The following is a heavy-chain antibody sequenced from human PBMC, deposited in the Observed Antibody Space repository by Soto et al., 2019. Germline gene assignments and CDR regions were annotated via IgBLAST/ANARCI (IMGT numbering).Heavy chain of an antibody. J-gene: IGHJ4*02. CDR3: ATSLWFGTQPEI. CDR1: GGSFSNNY. Sequence: SETRSLTCAVYGGSFSNNYWTGFRQPPGKGLEWIGEISPSGTTKYIPSLKSRGTISVDTSRKQFFLKVTSVSAADTAVYYCATSLWFGTQPEIWGPGTLVTV. V-gene: IGHV4-34*01. D-gene: IGHD3-10*01. CDR2: ISPSGTT.